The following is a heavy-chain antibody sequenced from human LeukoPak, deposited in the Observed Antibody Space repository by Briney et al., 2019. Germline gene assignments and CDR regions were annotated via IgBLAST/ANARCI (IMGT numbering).Heavy chain of an antibody. D-gene: IGHD6-19*01. J-gene: IGHJ3*02. CDR1: GFTFSSYG. CDR2: IRYDGSNK. V-gene: IGHV3-30*02. CDR3: AREREQWHAFDI. Sequence: GGSLRLSCAASGFTFSSYGMHWVRQAPGKGLEWVAFIRYDGSNKYYADSVKGRFTISRDNSKNTLYLQMNSLRAEDTAVYFCAREREQWHAFDIWGQGTMVTVSS.